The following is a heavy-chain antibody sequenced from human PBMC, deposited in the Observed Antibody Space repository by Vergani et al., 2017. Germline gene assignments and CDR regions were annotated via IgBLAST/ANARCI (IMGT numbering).Heavy chain of an antibody. CDR2: ISWNSGSI. Sequence: EVQLVESGGGLVQPGRSLRLSCAASGFTFDDYAMHWVRQAPGKGLEWVSGISWNSGSIGYADSVKGRFTISRDNAKNSLYLQMNSLRAEDTALYYCAKVSFSSTSCARPFDYWGQGTLVTVSS. CDR3: AKVSFSSTSCARPFDY. V-gene: IGHV3-9*01. D-gene: IGHD2-2*01. J-gene: IGHJ4*02. CDR1: GFTFDDYA.